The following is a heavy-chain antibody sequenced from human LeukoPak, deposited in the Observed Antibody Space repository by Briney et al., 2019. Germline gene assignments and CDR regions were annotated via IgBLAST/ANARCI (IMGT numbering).Heavy chain of an antibody. CDR1: GGSFSTYY. CDR3: ARARNSGYDWTGYYYYMDV. V-gene: IGHV4-4*07. Sequence: SETLSLTCTVSGGSFSTYYWSWIRQPAGKGLEWIGRIYTSGSTNYNPSLKSRVTMSVDTSKNQFSLKLTSVTAADTAVYYCARARNSGYDWTGYYYYMDVWGKGTTVTISS. CDR2: IYTSGST. D-gene: IGHD5-12*01. J-gene: IGHJ6*03.